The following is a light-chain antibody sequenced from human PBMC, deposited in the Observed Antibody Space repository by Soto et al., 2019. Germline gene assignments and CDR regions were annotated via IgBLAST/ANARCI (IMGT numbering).Light chain of an antibody. CDR1: SSDVGGYNY. Sequence: QSALTQPASVSGSPGQSITISCTGTSSDVGGYNYVSWYQQHPGKAPKLMIYEVTNWPSGVSNRFSGSKSGNTASLTISGLQAEDEADYHCSSYTSSSTYVFGTGTKLTVL. V-gene: IGLV2-14*01. J-gene: IGLJ1*01. CDR3: SSYTSSSTYV. CDR2: EVT.